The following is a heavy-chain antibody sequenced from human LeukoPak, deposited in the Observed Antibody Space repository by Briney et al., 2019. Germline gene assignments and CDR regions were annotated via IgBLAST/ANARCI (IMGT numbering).Heavy chain of an antibody. D-gene: IGHD5-18*01. CDR1: GFTFSSYE. J-gene: IGHJ4*02. Sequence: GGSLRLSCAASGFTFSSYEMNWVRQAPGKGLEWVSYISSSGSTIYYADSVKGRFTISRDNAKNSLYLQMNSLRAEDTAVYYCARENTGGYSYGRYFDYWGQGTLVAVSS. V-gene: IGHV3-48*03. CDR3: ARENTGGYSYGRYFDY. CDR2: ISSSGSTI.